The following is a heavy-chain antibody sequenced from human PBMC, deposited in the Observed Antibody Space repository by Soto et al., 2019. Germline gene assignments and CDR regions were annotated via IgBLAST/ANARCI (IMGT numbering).Heavy chain of an antibody. D-gene: IGHD2-15*01. CDR3: ARARCSSGQCYYFDY. CDR2: ISRSGDRT. CDR1: GFTFSSYN. J-gene: IGHJ4*02. V-gene: IGHV3-64*02. Sequence: EVQLVESGEGLVQPGGSLRLSCAASGFTFSSYNIHWIRQAPGKGLEFVSAISRSGDRTYYADSVKGRFTITRDKSKNTVWLQMGSLRAEDMAVYYCARARCSSGQCYYFDYWGRGALVCVSS.